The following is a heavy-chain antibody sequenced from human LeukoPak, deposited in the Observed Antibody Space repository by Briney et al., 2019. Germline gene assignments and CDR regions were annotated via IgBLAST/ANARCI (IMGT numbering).Heavy chain of an antibody. CDR1: GFTFSSSA. V-gene: IGHV3-23*01. CDR3: SKGGSYAPLDY. CDR2: ISDSGGDT. D-gene: IGHD1-26*01. J-gene: IGHJ4*02. Sequence: GSLTLSCAASGFTFSSSAMTWVRQAPGKGLEWVSAISDSGGDTIYTASVRDRFTVSRVNSKNTLYLHMNSLRAEDTAVYYCSKGGSYAPLDYWGQGTLVTVSS.